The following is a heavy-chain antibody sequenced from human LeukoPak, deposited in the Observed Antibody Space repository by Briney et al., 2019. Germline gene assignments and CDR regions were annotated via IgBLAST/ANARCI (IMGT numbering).Heavy chain of an antibody. V-gene: IGHV1-18*04. J-gene: IGHJ4*02. Sequence: ASVKVSCKASGYTLTSYGISWVRQAPGQGLEWMGWISAYNGNTNYAQKLQGRVTMTTDTSTSTAYMELRSLRSDDTAVYYCARGTASGYSYGYGLYWGQGTLVTVSS. CDR2: ISAYNGNT. CDR1: GYTLTSYG. CDR3: ARGTASGYSYGYGLY. D-gene: IGHD5-18*01.